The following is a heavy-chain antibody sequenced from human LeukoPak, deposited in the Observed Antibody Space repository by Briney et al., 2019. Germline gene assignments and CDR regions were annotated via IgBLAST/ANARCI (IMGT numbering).Heavy chain of an antibody. CDR3: ARPHSYGSTYFDC. CDR1: GYTFTSYG. J-gene: IGHJ4*02. Sequence: ASVKVSCKASGYTFTSYGLTWVRQAPGQGLEWMGWISTYNTNTYYAQGLQGRVSMTTDISTSTAYMELRSLRSDDTAVYYCARPHSYGSTYFDCWGQGTLVTVSS. V-gene: IGHV1-18*01. CDR2: ISTYNTNT. D-gene: IGHD4-17*01.